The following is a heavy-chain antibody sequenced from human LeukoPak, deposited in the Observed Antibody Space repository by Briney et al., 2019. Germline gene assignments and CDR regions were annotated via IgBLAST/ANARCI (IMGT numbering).Heavy chain of an antibody. CDR3: ARLYDILSGYDAFNI. CDR1: GGSLSTYY. D-gene: IGHD3-9*01. J-gene: IGHJ3*02. Sequence: SETLSLTCTVSGGSLSTYYWSWIRQPPGKGLEWIGYISYSGTTNYNPSLKSRVTISVDTSKNQFSLELSSVTAADTAVYYCARLYDILSGYDAFNIWGQGTMVTVSS. CDR2: ISYSGTT. V-gene: IGHV4-59*08.